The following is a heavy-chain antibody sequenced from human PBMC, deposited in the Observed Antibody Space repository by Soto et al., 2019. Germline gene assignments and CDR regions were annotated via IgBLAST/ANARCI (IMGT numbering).Heavy chain of an antibody. V-gene: IGHV3-48*02. CDR2: ISSSSSTI. CDR1: GFTFSSYS. J-gene: IGHJ4*02. Sequence: GGSLRLSCAASGFTFSSYSMNWVRQAPGKGLEWVSYISSSSSTIYYADSVKGRFTISRDNAKNSLYLQMNSLRDEDTAVYYCARGTLKVRGVLFDYWGQGTLVTVSS. CDR3: ARGTLKVRGVLFDY. D-gene: IGHD3-10*01.